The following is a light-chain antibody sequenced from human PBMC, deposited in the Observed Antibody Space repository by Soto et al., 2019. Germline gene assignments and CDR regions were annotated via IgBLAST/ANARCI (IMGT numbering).Light chain of an antibody. Sequence: QSVLTQPPSASETPGQTVSISCSGSNSNIASNTVNWYQHLPGTAPKLLIYYNNQRPSGVPDRFSGSKSGTSASLAISGLQSDDERDYYCAAWDATLKRYVFGTGTKVTVL. V-gene: IGLV1-44*01. CDR2: YNN. CDR1: NSNIASNT. CDR3: AAWDATLKRYV. J-gene: IGLJ1*01.